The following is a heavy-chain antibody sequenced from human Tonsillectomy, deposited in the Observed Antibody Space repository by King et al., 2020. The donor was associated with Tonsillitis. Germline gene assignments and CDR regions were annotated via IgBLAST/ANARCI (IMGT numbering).Heavy chain of an antibody. V-gene: IGHV2-70*04. J-gene: IGHJ3*02. D-gene: IGHD3-22*01. CDR2: IDWDDDK. Sequence: TLKESGPALVKPTQTLTLTCTFSGFSLNTPGMRVSWIRQPPGKALEWLARIDWDDDKFYSTSLKTRLTISKDSTKNQVVLTLTNMDPVDTATYYCARIAETGDSSGYYGAFDIWGQGTVVTVSS. CDR1: GFSLNTPGMR. CDR3: ARIAETGDSSGYYGAFDI.